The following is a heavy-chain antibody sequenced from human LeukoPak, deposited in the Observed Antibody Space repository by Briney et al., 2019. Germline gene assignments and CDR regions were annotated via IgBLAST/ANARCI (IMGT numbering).Heavy chain of an antibody. Sequence: SETLSLTCTVSVGSISTYYWSWSRQPPGKGLEWIGYIYYSGSTNYNPSLKSRVTISVDTSKNQFSLNLSSVTAADTAVYYCARSERYNSGWYFYFDYWGQGTLVTVSS. CDR1: VGSISTYY. V-gene: IGHV4-59*01. D-gene: IGHD6-19*01. CDR2: IYYSGST. J-gene: IGHJ4*02. CDR3: ARSERYNSGWYFYFDY.